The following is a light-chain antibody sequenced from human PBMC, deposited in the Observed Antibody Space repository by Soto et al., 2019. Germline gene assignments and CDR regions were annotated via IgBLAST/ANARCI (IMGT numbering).Light chain of an antibody. CDR2: AAS. J-gene: IGKJ4*01. Sequence: EIVMTQSPATLSVSPGERVTLSCRASQSVSNNVAWYQQKPGQAPRLLIYAASTRATGLPARFSGSGSGTQFTLTISSLQSEDFAVYYCQQYNNWPPLTFGGGTKVEI. V-gene: IGKV3-15*01. CDR3: QQYNNWPPLT. CDR1: QSVSNN.